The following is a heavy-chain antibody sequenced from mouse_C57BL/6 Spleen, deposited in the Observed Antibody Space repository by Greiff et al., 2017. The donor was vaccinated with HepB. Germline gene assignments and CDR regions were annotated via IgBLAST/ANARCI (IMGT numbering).Heavy chain of an antibody. CDR2: ISYDGSN. J-gene: IGHJ1*03. D-gene: IGHD1-1*01. Sequence: EVQLQESGPGLVKPSQSLSLTCSVTGYSITSGYYWNWIRQFPGNKLEWMGYISYDGSNNYNPSLKNRISITRDTSKNQFFLKLNAVTTEDTATYYCARIRYGSSVPWYFDVWGTGTTVTVSS. CDR3: ARIRYGSSVPWYFDV. CDR1: GYSITSGYY. V-gene: IGHV3-6*01.